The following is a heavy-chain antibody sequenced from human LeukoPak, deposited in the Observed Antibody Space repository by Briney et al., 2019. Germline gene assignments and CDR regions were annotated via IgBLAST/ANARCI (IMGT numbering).Heavy chain of an antibody. V-gene: IGHV4-39*01. D-gene: IGHD3-22*01. CDR3: ARHRGYYDSSGYYEGYFDY. Sequence: SETLSLTCTVSGGSISSSSYYWGWIRQPPGKGLERIGSIYYSGSTYYNLSLKSRVTISVDTSKNQFSLKLSSVTAADTAVYYCARHRGYYDSSGYYEGYFDYWGQGTLVTVSS. CDR1: GGSISSSSYY. CDR2: IYYSGST. J-gene: IGHJ4*02.